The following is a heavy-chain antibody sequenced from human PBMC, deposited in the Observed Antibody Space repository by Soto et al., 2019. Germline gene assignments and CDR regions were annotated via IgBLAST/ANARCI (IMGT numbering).Heavy chain of an antibody. CDR1: GYTFTSYA. V-gene: IGHV1-3*01. CDR3: ARDPIVVVPAAIYMDV. Sequence: ASVKVSCKASGYTFTSYAMHWVRQAPGQRLEWMGWINAGNGNTKYSQKFQGRVTITRDTSASTAYMELSSLRSEDTAVYYCARDPIVVVPAAIYMDVWGKGTTVTVSS. CDR2: INAGNGNT. J-gene: IGHJ6*03. D-gene: IGHD2-2*01.